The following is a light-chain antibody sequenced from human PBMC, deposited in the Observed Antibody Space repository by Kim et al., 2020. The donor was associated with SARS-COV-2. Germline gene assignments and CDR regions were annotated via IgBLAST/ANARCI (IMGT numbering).Light chain of an antibody. V-gene: IGLV1-40*01. J-gene: IGLJ1*01. CDR1: SSNIGAGYD. Sequence: QSVLTQPPSVSGAPGQRVTISCIGSSSNIGAGYDVHWYQQLPGTAPKFLIYGNDNRPSGVPDRFSGSKSGTSASLAITGLQAEDEADYYCQSYDSSLSGYVFGTGTKVTVL. CDR3: QSYDSSLSGYV. CDR2: GND.